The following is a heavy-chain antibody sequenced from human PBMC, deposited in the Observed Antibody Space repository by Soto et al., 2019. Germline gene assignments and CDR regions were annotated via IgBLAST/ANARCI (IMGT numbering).Heavy chain of an antibody. CDR3: ARDYGMFPSYYYCGIDV. CDR1: GFTFSRFS. CDR2: ISYDGSNT. D-gene: IGHD3-10*02. Sequence: QVQLVESGGGVVQPGRSLTLSCAASGFTFSRFSMHWVRQAPGKGLAWVAVISYDGSNTHYAESVKGRFNISRDDSKTTVFLQMNNRRGEDSAVYYCARDYGMFPSYYYCGIDVWGQGNKVYFSS. J-gene: IGHJ6*02. V-gene: IGHV3-30-3*01.